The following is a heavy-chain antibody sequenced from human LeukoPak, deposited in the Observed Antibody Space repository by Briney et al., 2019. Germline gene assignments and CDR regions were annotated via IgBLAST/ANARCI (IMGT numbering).Heavy chain of an antibody. CDR3: ASGPNYGDYEGTPFDY. CDR2: IYPADSDT. CDR1: GYSVTSYW. Sequence: GESLKISCKGSGYSVTSYWIGWVRQMPGKGLEWMGIIYPADSDTRYSPSFQGQVTISADKSISTAYLQWSSLKASDTAMYYCASGPNYGDYEGTPFDYWGQGTLVTVSS. J-gene: IGHJ4*02. V-gene: IGHV5-51*01. D-gene: IGHD4-17*01.